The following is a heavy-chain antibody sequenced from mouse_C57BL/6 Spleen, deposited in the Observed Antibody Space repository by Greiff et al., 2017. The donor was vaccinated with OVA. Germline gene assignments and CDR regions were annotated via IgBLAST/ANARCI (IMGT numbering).Heavy chain of an antibody. D-gene: IGHD2-4*01. CDR2: ISSGSSTI. Sequence: EVMLVESGGGLVKPGGSLKLSCAASGFTFSDYGMHWVRQAPEKGLEWVAYISSGSSTIYYADTVKGRCTISRDNAKNTLFLQMTSLRSEDTAMYYCAKMYYDYNYAMDYWGQGTSVTVSS. CDR3: AKMYYDYNYAMDY. CDR1: GFTFSDYG. V-gene: IGHV5-17*01. J-gene: IGHJ4*01.